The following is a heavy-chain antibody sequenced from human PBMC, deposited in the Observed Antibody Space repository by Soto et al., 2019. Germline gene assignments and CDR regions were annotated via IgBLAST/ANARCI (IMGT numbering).Heavy chain of an antibody. J-gene: IGHJ6*02. CDR1: GYTFTGYY. V-gene: IGHV1-2*02. CDR2: LSPDSGAT. CDR3: ARGGSYYYGMDV. Sequence: GASVKVSCKASGYTFTGYYMHWVRQAPGQGLEWMGWLSPDSGATNYAQKFQGRVTMTRNTSITTAYMELSRLRSDDTAVYYCARGGSYYYGMDVWGQGTTVTVSS. D-gene: IGHD1-26*01.